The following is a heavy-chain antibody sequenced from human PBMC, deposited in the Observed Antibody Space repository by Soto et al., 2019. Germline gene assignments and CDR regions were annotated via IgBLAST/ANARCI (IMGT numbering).Heavy chain of an antibody. Sequence: SVKVSCKASGFTFTSSAVQWVRQARGQRLEWIGWIVVGSGNTNYAQKFQERVTITRDMSTSTAYMELSSLRSEDTAVYYCAAFPDCSSASCPYYFDYWGQGTLVTVSS. CDR2: IVVGSGNT. D-gene: IGHD2-2*01. CDR1: GFTFTSSA. V-gene: IGHV1-58*01. CDR3: AAFPDCSSASCPYYFDY. J-gene: IGHJ4*02.